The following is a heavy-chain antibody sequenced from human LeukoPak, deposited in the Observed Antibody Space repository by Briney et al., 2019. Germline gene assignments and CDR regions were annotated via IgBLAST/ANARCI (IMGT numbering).Heavy chain of an antibody. J-gene: IGHJ4*02. V-gene: IGHV3-33*01. D-gene: IGHD2-2*01. CDR1: GFTFSSYG. CDR2: IWYDGNKK. CDR3: ARGQLLFDY. Sequence: PGRSLRRSCAASGFTFSSYGLHWVRQAPGKGLEWVAVIWYDGNKKYYADSVKGRFTISRDNSKNTLYLQMNSLRAEDTAVYYCARGQLLFDYWGQGTLVTVSS.